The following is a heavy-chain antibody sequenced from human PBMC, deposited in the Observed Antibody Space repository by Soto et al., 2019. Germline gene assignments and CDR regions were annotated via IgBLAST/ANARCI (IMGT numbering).Heavy chain of an antibody. V-gene: IGHV3-9*01. Sequence: EVQLVESGGGLVQPGRSLRLSCAASGFTFDDYAMHWVRQPPGKGLEWVSGITWNSGIIGYADSVKGRFTIPRDNAKNPLYLQMSSLIPEDTALYCWAKGQGYNASYDGYVDLWGRGTLVTVSS. J-gene: IGHJ2*01. CDR2: ITWNSGII. CDR1: GFTFDDYA. D-gene: IGHD1-20*01. CDR3: AKGQGYNASYDGYVDL.